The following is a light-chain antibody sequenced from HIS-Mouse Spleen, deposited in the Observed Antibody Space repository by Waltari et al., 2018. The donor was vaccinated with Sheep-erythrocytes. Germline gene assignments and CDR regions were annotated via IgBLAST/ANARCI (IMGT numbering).Light chain of an antibody. CDR3: CSYAGSYNHV. Sequence: QSALTQPRSVSGSPGQSVTISCTGTSSDVGGYNYVYWYQQHQGKAPKLMIYDVSKRPSGVPDRFSGSKSGNTASLTISGLQAEDDADYYCCSYAGSYNHVFATGTKVTVL. V-gene: IGLV2-11*01. J-gene: IGLJ1*01. CDR1: SSDVGGYNY. CDR2: DVS.